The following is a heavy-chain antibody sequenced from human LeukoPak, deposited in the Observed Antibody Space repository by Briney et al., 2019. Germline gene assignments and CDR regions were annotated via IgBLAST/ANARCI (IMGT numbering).Heavy chain of an antibody. CDR3: ARIPYDILTADYYFDY. V-gene: IGHV4-59*08. CDR2: IYYSGST. Sequence: SETLSPTCTVSGGSISSYYWSWIRQPPGKGLEVVGDIYYSGSTNYNPSLKSRVTISVDTSKNQFSLKLSSVTAADTAVYYCARIPYDILTADYYFDYWGQGTLVTVSS. J-gene: IGHJ4*02. D-gene: IGHD3-9*01. CDR1: GGSISSYY.